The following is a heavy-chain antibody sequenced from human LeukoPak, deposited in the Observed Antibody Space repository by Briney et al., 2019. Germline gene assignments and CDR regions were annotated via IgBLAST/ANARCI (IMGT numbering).Heavy chain of an antibody. CDR2: IYKSGST. D-gene: IGHD5-18*01. Sequence: SETLSLTCTVSGGSISSSSYYWGWIRQPPGKGLEWIGNIYKSGSTYYNPSLKSRVTISVDTSKNQFSLKLSSVTAADTAVYYCATQVQLWLGGLVSPDYYMDVWGKGTTVTISS. J-gene: IGHJ6*03. V-gene: IGHV4-39*01. CDR1: GGSISSSSYY. CDR3: ATQVQLWLGGLVSPDYYMDV.